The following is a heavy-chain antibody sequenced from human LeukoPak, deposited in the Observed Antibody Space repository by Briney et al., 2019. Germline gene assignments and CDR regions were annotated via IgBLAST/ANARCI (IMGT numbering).Heavy chain of an antibody. CDR1: GYTFTGYY. CDR3: ARDSDYGDYYAFDI. J-gene: IGHJ3*02. V-gene: IGHV1-2*02. CDR2: INPNSGGT. D-gene: IGHD4-17*01. Sequence: ASVKVSCKASGYTFTGYYMHWVRQAPGQGLEWMAWINPNSGGTNYAQKFQGRVTMTRDTSISTAYMELSRLRSDDTAVYYCARDSDYGDYYAFDIWGQGTMVTVSS.